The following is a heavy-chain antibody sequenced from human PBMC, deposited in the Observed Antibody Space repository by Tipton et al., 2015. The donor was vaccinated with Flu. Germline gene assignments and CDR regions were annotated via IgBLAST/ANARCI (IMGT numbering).Heavy chain of an antibody. J-gene: IGHJ4*02. CDR3: ARRKTVTTRLTYFDY. V-gene: IGHV4-59*08. CDR1: GGSISGYY. CDR2: IHHSGST. D-gene: IGHD4-17*01. Sequence: TLSLTCSVSGGSISGYYWSWIRQPPGKGLEWIGSIHHSGSTNYNPSLKSRVTISVDTSKNQFSLKLSSVTAADTAVYYCARRKTVTTRLTYFDYWGQGTLVTVSS.